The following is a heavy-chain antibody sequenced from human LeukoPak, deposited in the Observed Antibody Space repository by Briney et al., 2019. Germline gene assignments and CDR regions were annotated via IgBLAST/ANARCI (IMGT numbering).Heavy chain of an antibody. Sequence: PSETLSLTCTVSGGPISSYYWSWIRQPPGKGLEWIGYIYYSGSTNYNPSLKSRVTISVDTSKNQFSLKLSSVTAADTAVYYCARGGYYYDYFDYWGQGTLVTVSS. J-gene: IGHJ4*02. CDR2: IYYSGST. V-gene: IGHV4-59*01. CDR1: GGPISSYY. D-gene: IGHD3-22*01. CDR3: ARGGYYYDYFDY.